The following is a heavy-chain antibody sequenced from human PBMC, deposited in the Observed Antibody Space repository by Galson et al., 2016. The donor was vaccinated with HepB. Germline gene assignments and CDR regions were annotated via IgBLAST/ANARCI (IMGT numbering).Heavy chain of an antibody. J-gene: IGHJ4*02. CDR3: ARGPAYSGYDFSYYFDH. Sequence: PGLVKPSETLSLTCTVSGGFLSSDFWSWIRQPPEKGLEWIGYINQAGTTRYDPSLRSRVTISFDTPNNQFSLRVDSVTAADTAVYYCARGPAYSGYDFSYYFDHWGQGTLATVSS. CDR1: GGFLSSDF. D-gene: IGHD5-12*01. V-gene: IGHV4-59*01. CDR2: INQAGTT.